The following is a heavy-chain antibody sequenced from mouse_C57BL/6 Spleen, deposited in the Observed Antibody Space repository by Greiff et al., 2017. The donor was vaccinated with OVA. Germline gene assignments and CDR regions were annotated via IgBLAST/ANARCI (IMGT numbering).Heavy chain of an antibody. V-gene: IGHV1-62-2*01. CDR1: GYTFTEYT. D-gene: IGHD1-1*01. CDR3: SRDDEGGPITTVVAFDY. Sequence: QVQLQQSGAELVKPGASVKLSCKASGYTFTEYTIHWVKQRPGQGLEWIGWFYPGSGSIKYNEKFKGKATLTADKSSSTVYMVLSRLTSEDSAVYLCSRDDEGGPITTVVAFDYWGQGTTLTVSS. J-gene: IGHJ2*01. CDR2: FYPGSGSI.